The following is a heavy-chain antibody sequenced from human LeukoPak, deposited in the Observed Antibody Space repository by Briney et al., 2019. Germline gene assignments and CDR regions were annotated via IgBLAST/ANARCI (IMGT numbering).Heavy chain of an antibody. CDR1: GYRFTSYW. Sequence: GESLKISCQGSGYRFTSYWIGWVRQLPGKGLEWMGIIYTGDSNTKYSPSFQGQVTISVDKSISTAYLQWNSLKASDTAMYYCARLGGSDYCVSTTCHFDYWGKGTTVTVSS. J-gene: IGHJ6*04. D-gene: IGHD2-2*01. CDR3: ARLGGSDYCVSTTCHFDY. CDR2: IYTGDSNT. V-gene: IGHV5-51*01.